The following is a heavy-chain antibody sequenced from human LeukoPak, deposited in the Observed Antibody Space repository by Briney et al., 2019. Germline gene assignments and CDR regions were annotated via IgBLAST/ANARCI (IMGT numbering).Heavy chain of an antibody. Sequence: GGSLRLSCAASGFTFSSYWMHWVRQAPGKGLVWVSRINSDGSSTSYADSVKGRFTISRDNAKNTLYLQMNSLRAEDTAVYYCAREYANYYDSSGYYDTLPYYYGMDVWGQGTTVTVSS. CDR1: GFTFSSYW. V-gene: IGHV3-74*01. D-gene: IGHD3-22*01. CDR3: AREYANYYDSSGYYDTLPYYYGMDV. J-gene: IGHJ6*02. CDR2: INSDGSST.